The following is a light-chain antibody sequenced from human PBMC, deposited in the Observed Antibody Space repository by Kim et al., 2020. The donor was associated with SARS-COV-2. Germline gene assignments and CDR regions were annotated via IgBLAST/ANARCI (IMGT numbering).Light chain of an antibody. CDR3: QQCYNWPIT. J-gene: IGKJ5*01. Sequence: EIVLTQSPATLSLSPGERATLSCRASQSISSYLAWYQQKPGQAPRLLIYDASNRATGIPARFSGSGSGTDFTLTISSLEPEDFAVYYCQQCYNWPITFGQGTRLEIK. CDR2: DAS. V-gene: IGKV3-11*01. CDR1: QSISSY.